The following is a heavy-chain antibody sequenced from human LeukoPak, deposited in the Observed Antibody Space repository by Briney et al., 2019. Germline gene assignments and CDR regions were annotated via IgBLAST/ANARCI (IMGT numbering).Heavy chain of an antibody. J-gene: IGHJ5*02. CDR1: GGTFSSYA. Sequence: ASVKVSCKASGGTFSSYAISWVRQAPGQGLEWMGGIIPIFGTANYAQKFQGRVTITTDESTSTVYMELSSLRSEDTAVYYCARGQAGYGSSWSEGWFDPWGQGTLVTVSS. CDR2: IIPIFGTA. V-gene: IGHV1-69*05. D-gene: IGHD6-13*01. CDR3: ARGQAGYGSSWSEGWFDP.